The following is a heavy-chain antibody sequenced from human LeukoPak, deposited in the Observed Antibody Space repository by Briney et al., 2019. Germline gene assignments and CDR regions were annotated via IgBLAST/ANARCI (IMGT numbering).Heavy chain of an antibody. V-gene: IGHV1-69*13. CDR3: ARAIRVVPAGFDP. D-gene: IGHD2-2*01. CDR2: IIPIFGTA. Sequence: ASVKVSCKASGGTFSSYAISWVRQAPGQGLEWMGGIIPIFGTANYAQKFQGRVTITADESTGTAYMELSSPRSEDTAVYYCARAIRVVPAGFDPWGQGTLVTVSS. CDR1: GGTFSSYA. J-gene: IGHJ5*02.